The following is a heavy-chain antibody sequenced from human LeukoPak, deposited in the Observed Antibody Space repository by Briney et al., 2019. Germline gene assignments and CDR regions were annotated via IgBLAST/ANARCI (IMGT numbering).Heavy chain of an antibody. Sequence: PSETLSLTCTVSGGSISSYYWSWIRQPPGKGLEWIGYIYYSGSTNYNPSLKSRVTISVDTSKNQFSLKLSSVTAADTAVYYCARVGWDYDSSGYYYGWFDPWGQGTLVTVSS. V-gene: IGHV4-59*01. J-gene: IGHJ5*02. CDR3: ARVGWDYDSSGYYYGWFDP. CDR2: IYYSGST. D-gene: IGHD3-22*01. CDR1: GGSISSYY.